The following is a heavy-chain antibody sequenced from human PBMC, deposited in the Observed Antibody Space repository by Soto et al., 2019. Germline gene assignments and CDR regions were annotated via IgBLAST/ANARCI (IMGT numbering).Heavy chain of an antibody. CDR1: GYTFTSYG. Sequence: QVQLVQSGAEVKKPGASVKVSCKASGYTFTSYGISWVRQAPGQGLEWMGWISAYNGNTNYAQKLRGRGTMTTDTSTSTDYMELRSLRSDDTAVYYCARGNNWNDLRGLNWFDPWGQGTLVTVSS. CDR3: ARGNNWNDLRGLNWFDP. J-gene: IGHJ5*02. V-gene: IGHV1-18*01. CDR2: ISAYNGNT. D-gene: IGHD1-20*01.